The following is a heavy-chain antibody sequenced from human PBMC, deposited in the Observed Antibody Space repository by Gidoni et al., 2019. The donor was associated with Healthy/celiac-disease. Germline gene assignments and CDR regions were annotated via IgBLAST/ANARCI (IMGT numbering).Heavy chain of an antibody. Sequence: QVQLQQWGAGLLKPSETLSLTCAVYGGSFSGYYWRWICQPPGKGLEWIGEINHSGSTNYNPSLKSRVTISVDTSKNQFSLKLSSVTAADTAVYYCATAPHYGSGSYYNDYWGQGTLVTVSS. J-gene: IGHJ4*02. D-gene: IGHD3-10*01. CDR2: INHSGST. CDR1: GGSFSGYY. V-gene: IGHV4-34*01. CDR3: ATAPHYGSGSYYNDY.